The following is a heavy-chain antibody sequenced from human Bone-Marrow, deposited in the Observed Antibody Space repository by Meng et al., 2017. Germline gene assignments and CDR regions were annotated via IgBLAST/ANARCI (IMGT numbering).Heavy chain of an antibody. D-gene: IGHD5-18*01. CDR2: IYYSGTT. CDR1: NDSIRSGDYY. V-gene: IGHV4-30-4*01. Sequence: QVQLQESGPGLVKPSQTLSLTCTVSNDSIRSGDYYWSWIRQPPGKGLEWIGFIYYSGTTYYNPSLKSRVTISVDTSRNQVSLNLSSVTAADTAVYYCARQKFSYGLGPPAYWGQGTLVTVSS. J-gene: IGHJ4*02. CDR3: ARQKFSYGLGPPAY.